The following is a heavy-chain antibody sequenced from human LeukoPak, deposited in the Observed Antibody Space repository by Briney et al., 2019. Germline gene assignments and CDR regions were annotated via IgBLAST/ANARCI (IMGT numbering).Heavy chain of an antibody. CDR3: ARDPVSADWEALYGMDV. CDR1: GFTFSSYA. D-gene: IGHD3-9*01. V-gene: IGHV3-30-3*01. CDR2: ISYDGSNK. Sequence: GGSLRLSCAASGFTFSSYAMHWVRQAPGKGLEWVAVISYDGSNKYYADSVKGRFTISRDNSKNTLYLQMNSLRAEDTAVYYCARDPVSADWEALYGMDVWGQGTTVTVSS. J-gene: IGHJ6*02.